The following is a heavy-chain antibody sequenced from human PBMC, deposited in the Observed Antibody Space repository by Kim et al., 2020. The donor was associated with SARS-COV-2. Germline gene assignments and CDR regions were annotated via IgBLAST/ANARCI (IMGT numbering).Heavy chain of an antibody. D-gene: IGHD6-13*01. J-gene: IGHJ6*02. Sequence: SETLSLTCTVSGGSISSYYWSWIRQPPGKGLEWIGYIYYSGSTNYNPSLKSRVTISVDTSKNQFSLKLSSVTAADTAVYYCARTRYRGYSSSWYYYYYGMDVWGQGTTVTVSS. V-gene: IGHV4-59*01. CDR1: GGSISSYY. CDR2: IYYSGST. CDR3: ARTRYRGYSSSWYYYYYGMDV.